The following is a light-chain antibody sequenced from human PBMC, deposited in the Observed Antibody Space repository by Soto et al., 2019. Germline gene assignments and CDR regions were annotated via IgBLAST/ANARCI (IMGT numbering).Light chain of an antibody. V-gene: IGKV1-5*01. J-gene: IGKJ2*01. CDR2: DAS. Sequence: DIQMTQSPSTLSASVGDRVTITCRASHSVTNWLAWYQQKPGKAPNLLIYDASRLQSGIPSRFSGSGSGTEFTLTISSLQPDDFATYYCQQYTTYPYTFGQGTKLEIK. CDR1: HSVTNW. CDR3: QQYTTYPYT.